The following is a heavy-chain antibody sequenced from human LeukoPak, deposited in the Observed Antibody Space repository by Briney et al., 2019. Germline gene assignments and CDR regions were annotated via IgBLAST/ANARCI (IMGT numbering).Heavy chain of an antibody. J-gene: IGHJ4*02. V-gene: IGHV1-2*02. CDR2: INPNSGGT. Sequence: ASVKVSCKASGYTFTGYYMHWVRQAPGQGLEWMEWINPNSGGTNYAQKFQGRVTMTRDTSISTAYMELSRLRSDDTAVYYCAREGIFGGYFDYWGQGTLVTVSS. CDR3: AREGIFGGYFDY. D-gene: IGHD3-3*01. CDR1: GYTFTGYY.